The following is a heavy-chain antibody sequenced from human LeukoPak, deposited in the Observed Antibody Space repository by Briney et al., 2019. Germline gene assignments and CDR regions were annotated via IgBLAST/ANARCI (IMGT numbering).Heavy chain of an antibody. CDR2: ISSSSSYI. CDR1: GFTFSSYS. Sequence: GGSLRLSCAASGFTFSSYSMNWVRQAPGKGLEWVSSISSSSSYIYYADSAKGRFTISRDNAKNSLYLQMNSLRAEDTAVYYCARDGARSAIAEWGQGTLVTVAS. D-gene: IGHD3-16*01. V-gene: IGHV3-21*01. CDR3: ARDGARSAIAE. J-gene: IGHJ4*02.